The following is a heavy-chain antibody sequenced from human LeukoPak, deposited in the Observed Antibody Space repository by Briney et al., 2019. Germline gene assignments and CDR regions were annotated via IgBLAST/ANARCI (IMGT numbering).Heavy chain of an antibody. CDR2: ISYDGSNK. V-gene: IGHV3-30-3*01. D-gene: IGHD2-2*01. CDR1: GFTFSSYA. CDR3: ARDRTNMRYCSSTSCYGYYYYGMDV. J-gene: IGHJ6*02. Sequence: GGSLRLSCAASGFTFSSYAMHWVRQAPGKGLEWVAVISYDGSNKYYADSVKGRFIISRDNSKNTLYLQMNSLRAEDTAVYYCARDRTNMRYCSSTSCYGYYYYGMDVWGQGTTVTVSS.